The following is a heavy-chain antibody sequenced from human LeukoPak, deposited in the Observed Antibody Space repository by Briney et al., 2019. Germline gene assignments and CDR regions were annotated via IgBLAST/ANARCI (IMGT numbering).Heavy chain of an antibody. Sequence: HPGGSLGLSCVASGFSFGNYAIHWVRQAPGKGLEYVSVINADGRITYYADSVKGRFTISRDNSKNTVYLQMGSLRGEDMAVYYCTRDGGSFCDFDYWGQGALVTVSS. D-gene: IGHD1-26*01. CDR1: GFSFGNYA. V-gene: IGHV3-64*02. CDR2: INADGRIT. CDR3: TRDGGSFCDFDY. J-gene: IGHJ4*02.